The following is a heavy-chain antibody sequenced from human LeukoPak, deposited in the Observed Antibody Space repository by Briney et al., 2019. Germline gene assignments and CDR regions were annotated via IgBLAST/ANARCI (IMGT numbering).Heavy chain of an antibody. V-gene: IGHV4-4*08. CDR3: AKGSGYWGFDS. CDR2: IYSSGST. CDR1: NGSIGGNY. D-gene: IGHD2-15*01. J-gene: IGHJ4*02. Sequence: PSETLSLNCIVSNGSIGGNYWSWIRQPPGKGLEWIGYIYSSGSTNYNPSLKSRVAISIDTSKKQLSLQVNSVTAGDTALYSCAKGSGYWGFDSWGQGTLVTVSS.